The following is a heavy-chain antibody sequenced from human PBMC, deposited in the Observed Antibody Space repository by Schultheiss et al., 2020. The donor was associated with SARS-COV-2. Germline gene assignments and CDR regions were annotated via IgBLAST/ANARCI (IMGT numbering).Heavy chain of an antibody. CDR2: IYHAGST. CDR1: GGSFSGYY. CDR3: ARGNKRGELLGRYAFDM. Sequence: SQTLSLTCAVYGGSFSGYYWSWIRQPPGKGLEWIGYIYHAGSTYYSPSLKSRVTISADTSKNEVSLKLSSVTAADTAVYYCARGNKRGELLGRYAFDMWGQGTKVTVSS. V-gene: IGHV4-34*01. J-gene: IGHJ3*02. D-gene: IGHD1-7*01.